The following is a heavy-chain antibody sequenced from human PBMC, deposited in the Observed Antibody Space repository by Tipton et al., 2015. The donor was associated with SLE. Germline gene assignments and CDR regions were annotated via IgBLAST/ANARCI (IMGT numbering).Heavy chain of an antibody. J-gene: IGHJ6*02. CDR3: ARGLSSSRVRRYYYGMDV. CDR2: IYYSGST. CDR1: GGSISSGGYY. D-gene: IGHD6-6*01. V-gene: IGHV4-31*11. Sequence: GLVKPSETLSLTCAVSGGSISSGGYYWSWIRQHPGKGLEWIGYIYYSGSTYYNPSLKSRVTISIDTSKNQFSLKLSSVTAADTAVYYCARGLSSSRVRRYYYGMDVWGQGTTVTVSS.